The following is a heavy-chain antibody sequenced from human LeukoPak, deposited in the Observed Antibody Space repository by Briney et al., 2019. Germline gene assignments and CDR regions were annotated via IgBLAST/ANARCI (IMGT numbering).Heavy chain of an antibody. D-gene: IGHD3-16*01. V-gene: IGHV4-34*01. Sequence: SETLSLACAVYGGSFSGYCWSWIRQPPGKGLEWIGEINHSGSTNYNPTLKSRVTISVDTSKNQVSLKLSSVTAADTAVYYCARGWGGSGKFDYWGQGTLVTVSS. J-gene: IGHJ4*02. CDR2: INHSGST. CDR1: GGSFSGYC. CDR3: ARGWGGSGKFDY.